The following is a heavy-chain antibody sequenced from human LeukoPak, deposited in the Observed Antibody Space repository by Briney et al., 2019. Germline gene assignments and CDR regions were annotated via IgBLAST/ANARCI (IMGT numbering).Heavy chain of an antibody. CDR3: ARDRGWFGATDY. D-gene: IGHD3-10*01. CDR1: GFTFSRYA. CDR2: ITSNGGST. Sequence: GSLRLSCAASGFTFSRYAMHWVRQAPGKGLEYVSAITSNGGSTYYANSVKGRFIISRDNAKNSLYLQMNSLRADDTALYYCARDRGWFGATDYWGQGALVTVSS. J-gene: IGHJ4*02. V-gene: IGHV3-64*01.